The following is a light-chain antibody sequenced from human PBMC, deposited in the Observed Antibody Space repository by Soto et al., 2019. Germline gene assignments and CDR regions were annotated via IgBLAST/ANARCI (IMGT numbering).Light chain of an antibody. CDR1: QGISSY. J-gene: IGKJ1*01. CDR3: QQYYSYPRT. CDR2: AAS. V-gene: IGKV1-8*01. Sequence: AIRMTQSPSSLSASTGDRVTITCRASQGISSYLAWYQQKPGKAPKLLIYAASTLQSGVPSRFSGSGSGTDFTLIISCLQSEDFATYYCQQYYSYPRTFAQGTKVEIK.